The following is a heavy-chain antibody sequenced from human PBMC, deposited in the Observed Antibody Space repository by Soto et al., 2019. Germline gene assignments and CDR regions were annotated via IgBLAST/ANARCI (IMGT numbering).Heavy chain of an antibody. CDR1: GGSVRSGSSY. Sequence: QVQLQESGPGLVKPSETLSLTCTVSGGSVRSGSSYWSWIRQPPGKGLEWIGYIYYSGSTNYNPSLKSRVTISVDTSKNQFSLKLSSVTAADTAVYYCARVRDYGSGRYLDYWGQGTLVTVSS. V-gene: IGHV4-61*01. CDR2: IYYSGST. CDR3: ARVRDYGSGRYLDY. D-gene: IGHD3-10*01. J-gene: IGHJ4*02.